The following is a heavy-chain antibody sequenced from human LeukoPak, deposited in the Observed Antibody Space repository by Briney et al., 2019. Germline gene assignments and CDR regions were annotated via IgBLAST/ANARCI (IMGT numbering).Heavy chain of an antibody. V-gene: IGHV3-23*01. CDR3: AKDGLYYGSGSNYSELDY. CDR1: GFTFSSYA. D-gene: IGHD3-10*01. CDR2: ISGSGGST. Sequence: GGSLRLSCAASGFTFSSYAMSWVRQAPGKGLEWVSAISGSGGSTYYADSVKGRFTISRDNSKNTLYLQMNSLRAEDTAVYYCAKDGLYYGSGSNYSELDYWGQGTLVTVSS. J-gene: IGHJ4*01.